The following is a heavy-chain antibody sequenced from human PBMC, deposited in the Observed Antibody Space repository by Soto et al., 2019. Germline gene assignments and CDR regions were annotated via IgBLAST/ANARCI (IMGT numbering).Heavy chain of an antibody. D-gene: IGHD6-13*01. Sequence: EVQLLESGGGLVRPGGSLRLSCVASTFTFTDYAMSWVRQAPGEWLEWVSGISGSGGTTYYAESVKGRFSISRDNSKNTLYLHLTDLRVEDTAIYYCATISDRGIAAALGSWCQGTLVTVSS. CDR3: ATISDRGIAAALGS. CDR1: TFTFTDYA. CDR2: ISGSGGTT. J-gene: IGHJ4*02. V-gene: IGHV3-23*01.